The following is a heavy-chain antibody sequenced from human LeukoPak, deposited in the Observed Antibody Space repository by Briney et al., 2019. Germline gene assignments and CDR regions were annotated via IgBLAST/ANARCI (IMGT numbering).Heavy chain of an antibody. CDR3: TRAHSGSYLGFLGY. V-gene: IGHV3-49*03. CDR1: GFTFGDYG. D-gene: IGHD1-26*01. Sequence: PGGSLRLSCTASGFTFGDYGMSWFRQAPGKGLEWVGFIRSKTYGGTAEYAASVKGRFTISRDDSKSIAYLQMNSLKTEDTAVYYCTRAHSGSYLGFLGYWGQGTLVTVSS. CDR2: IRSKTYGGTA. J-gene: IGHJ4*02.